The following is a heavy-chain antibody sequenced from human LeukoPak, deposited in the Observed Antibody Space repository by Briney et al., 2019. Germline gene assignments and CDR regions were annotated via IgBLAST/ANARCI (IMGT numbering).Heavy chain of an antibody. D-gene: IGHD5-24*01. CDR3: ARSSLGYYYGMDV. V-gene: IGHV1-24*01. CDR2: FDPEGGET. J-gene: IGHJ6*02. CDR1: GYTLTELS. Sequence: GASVKVSCKISGYTLTELSMHWVRQAPGKGLEWLGGFDPEGGETIYALKFQGRVTITRDTSASTAYMELSSLRSEDTAVYYCARSSLGYYYGMDVWGQGTTVTVSS.